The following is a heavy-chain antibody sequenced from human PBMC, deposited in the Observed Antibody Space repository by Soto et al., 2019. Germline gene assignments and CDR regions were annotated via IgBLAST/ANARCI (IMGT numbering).Heavy chain of an antibody. Sequence: SGPTLVNPTQTLTLTCTFSGFSLSSSDVGVGWIRQPPGKALEWLALIYWDDDKRYSPSLKSRLTITKDTSRNQVVLTVTNLDPVDTATYYCVRASGGGNSAYFDDWGQGTLVTVSS. CDR2: IYWDDDK. CDR1: GFSLSSSDVG. CDR3: VRASGGGNSAYFDD. D-gene: IGHD2-21*02. J-gene: IGHJ4*02. V-gene: IGHV2-5*02.